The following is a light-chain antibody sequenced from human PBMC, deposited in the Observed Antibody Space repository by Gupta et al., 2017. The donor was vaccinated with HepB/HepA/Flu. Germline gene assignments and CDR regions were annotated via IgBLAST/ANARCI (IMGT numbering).Light chain of an antibody. CDR1: QSISTN. Sequence: EKVMTQSPATLSVSPGARATLTCRASQSISTNLAWYQQKPGQAPRLLIYGASMRATGISDRFSGSGSGTEFTLTISSLQSEDFAVYYCQQYNDWPPYTFGPGTKLEIK. CDR2: GAS. CDR3: QQYNDWPPYT. V-gene: IGKV3-15*01. J-gene: IGKJ2*01.